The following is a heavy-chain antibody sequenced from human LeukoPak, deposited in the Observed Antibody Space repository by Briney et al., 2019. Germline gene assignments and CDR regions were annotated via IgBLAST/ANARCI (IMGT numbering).Heavy chain of an antibody. CDR3: ARAPWTYDRNNYNYKPHNWFDS. V-gene: IGHV4-39*07. Sequence: PSETLSLTCTVSGDSITTGTYYWGWIREPPGKGLEWIGSIYYGGSTHYNPSLKSRVTISVDTSNNQFSLKLTSVTAADTALYYCARAPWTYDRNNYNYKPHNWFDSWGQGTLVTVSS. D-gene: IGHD3-22*01. J-gene: IGHJ5*01. CDR2: IYYGGST. CDR1: GDSITTGTYY.